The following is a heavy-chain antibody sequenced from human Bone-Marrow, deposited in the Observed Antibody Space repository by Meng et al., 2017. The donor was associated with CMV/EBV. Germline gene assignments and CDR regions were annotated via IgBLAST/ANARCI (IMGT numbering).Heavy chain of an antibody. CDR1: GFTFDDYG. CDR2: ISGSGGST. D-gene: IGHD5-18*01. Sequence: GESLKISCAASGFTFDDYGMSWVRQAPGKGLEWVSGISGSGGSTYYADSVKGRFTISRDNSKNTLYLQMNSLRAEDTAVYYCAKDAPMDTPMPLNDAFDLWGQGTMVTVSS. CDR3: AKDAPMDTPMPLNDAFDL. V-gene: IGHV3-23*01. J-gene: IGHJ3*01.